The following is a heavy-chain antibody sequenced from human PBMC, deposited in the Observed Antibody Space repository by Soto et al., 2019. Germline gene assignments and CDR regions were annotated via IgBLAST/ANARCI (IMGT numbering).Heavy chain of an antibody. CDR1: GYIIKNYW. Sequence: GESLKISCQASGYIIKNYWIGWVRQMPGQGLEWMGIIFPDDSDTRYSPSFQGHVTISVDKSISTAYVQWSSLKASDSAIYYCFRGGVTSRTFDYWGQGTLVTVSS. J-gene: IGHJ4*02. CDR3: FRGGVTSRTFDY. V-gene: IGHV5-51*01. D-gene: IGHD3-16*01. CDR2: IFPDDSDT.